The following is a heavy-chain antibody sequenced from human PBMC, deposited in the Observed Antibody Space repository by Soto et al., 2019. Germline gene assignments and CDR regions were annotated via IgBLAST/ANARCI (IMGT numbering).Heavy chain of an antibody. CDR3: ARTPKPDYSFFDYYYGMDV. J-gene: IGHJ6*02. D-gene: IGHD3-16*01. CDR1: GFTFSRYW. V-gene: IGHV3-7*01. Sequence: PGGSLRLSCAASGFTFSRYWMAWVRQAPVSGLEWFAAIKLDASEKKYVDSVKGRFTISRDNAKNSLYLQMNSLRDEDTAVYYCARTPKPDYSFFDYYYGMDVWGQGTTVTVSS. CDR2: IKLDASEK.